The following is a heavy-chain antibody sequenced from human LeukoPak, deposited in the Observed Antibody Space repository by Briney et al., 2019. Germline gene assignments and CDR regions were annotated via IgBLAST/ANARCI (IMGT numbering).Heavy chain of an antibody. Sequence: SETLSLTCTVSGGSISSYYWSWIRQPPGKGLGWIGYIYYSGSTNYNPSLKSRVTISVDTSKNQFSLKLSSVTAADTAVYYCARDAPFGNYDSSGYYPDAFDIWGQGTMVTVSS. CDR2: IYYSGST. V-gene: IGHV4-59*01. CDR3: ARDAPFGNYDSSGYYPDAFDI. J-gene: IGHJ3*02. CDR1: GGSISSYY. D-gene: IGHD3-22*01.